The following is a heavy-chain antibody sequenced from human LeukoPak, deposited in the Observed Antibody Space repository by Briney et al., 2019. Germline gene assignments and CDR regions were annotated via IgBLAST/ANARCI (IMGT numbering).Heavy chain of an antibody. D-gene: IGHD6-13*01. CDR1: GFTFNNDA. Sequence: GGSLRLSCAASGFTFNNDAMHWVRQAPGKGLEWVANIKQDGSEKYYVDSVKGRFTISRDNAKNSLYLQMNSLRAEDTAVYYCSYSGIAAADYFDYWGQGTLVTVSS. CDR2: IKQDGSEK. V-gene: IGHV3-7*03. CDR3: SYSGIAAADYFDY. J-gene: IGHJ4*02.